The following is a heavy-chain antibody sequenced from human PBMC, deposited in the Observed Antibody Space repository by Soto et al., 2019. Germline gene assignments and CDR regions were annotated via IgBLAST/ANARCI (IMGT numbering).Heavy chain of an antibody. V-gene: IGHV3-11*01. Sequence: GGSMRLSCSASGFTFSSYAMRWIRQAPGKGLEWVSYISSSGSTIYYADSVKGRFTISRDNAKNSLYLQMNSLRAEDTAVYYCASRITIFGVVIIHWGQGTLVTVSS. D-gene: IGHD3-3*01. CDR2: ISSSGSTI. J-gene: IGHJ4*02. CDR1: GFTFSSYA. CDR3: ASRITIFGVVIIH.